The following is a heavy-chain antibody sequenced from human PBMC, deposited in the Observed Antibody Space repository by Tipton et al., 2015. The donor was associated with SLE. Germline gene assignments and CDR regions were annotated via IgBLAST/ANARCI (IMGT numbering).Heavy chain of an antibody. CDR2: IFYSGST. CDR1: GGSINSYY. D-gene: IGHD5-18*01. CDR3: ARGARGNSYGSDEDFDY. V-gene: IGHV4-59*01. Sequence: TLSLTCTVSGGSINSYYWSWIRQPPGKGLEWIGYIFYSGSTNSNPSLKSRVTISLDMSKNQFSLRLSSVTTADTAVYYCARGARGNSYGSDEDFDYWGQGTLVTVSS. J-gene: IGHJ4*02.